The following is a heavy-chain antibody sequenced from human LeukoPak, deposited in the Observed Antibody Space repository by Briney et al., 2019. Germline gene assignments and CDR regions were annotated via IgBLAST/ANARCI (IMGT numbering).Heavy chain of an antibody. CDR1: GGSISSSSYY. CDR3: ARRGRYGYYFDY. Sequence: SETLSLTCTVSGGSISSSSYYWGWIRQPPGKGLEWIRSIYYSGSTYYNPSLKSRVTISVDTSKNQFSLKLSSVTAADTAVYYCARRGRYGYYFDYWGQGTLVTVSS. J-gene: IGHJ4*02. V-gene: IGHV4-39*01. CDR2: IYYSGST. D-gene: IGHD1-26*01.